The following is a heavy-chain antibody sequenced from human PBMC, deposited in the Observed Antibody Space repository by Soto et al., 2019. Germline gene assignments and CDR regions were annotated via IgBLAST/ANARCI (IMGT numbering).Heavy chain of an antibody. CDR2: VSYDGSNK. V-gene: IGHV3-30*18. D-gene: IGHD1-26*01. CDR1: GFTLSHYD. J-gene: IGHJ4*02. Sequence: QVQLVESGGGVVKPGRSLRLSCVASGFTLSHYDMNWVRQAPGKGLEWVAVVSYDGSNKYYGDSVRGRFTFSRDNSKKTMYMQMNSLTAEDTDVYYCAKGELINPQLFEFWGQGALVTVSS. CDR3: AKGELINPQLFEF.